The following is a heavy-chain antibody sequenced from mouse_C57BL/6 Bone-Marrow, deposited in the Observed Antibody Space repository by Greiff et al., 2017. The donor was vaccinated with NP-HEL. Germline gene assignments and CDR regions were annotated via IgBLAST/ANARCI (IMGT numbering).Heavy chain of an antibody. D-gene: IGHD2-10*01. J-gene: IGHJ3*01. CDR3: TTYSYFFAY. CDR1: GFNIKDDY. CDR2: IDPENGDT. V-gene: IGHV14-4*01. Sequence: VQLKESGAELVRPGASVKLSCTASGFNIKDDYMHWVKQRPEQGLEWIGWIDPENGDTEYASKFQGKATITADTSSNTAYLQLSSLTSEDTAVYYCTTYSYFFAYWGQGTLVTVSA.